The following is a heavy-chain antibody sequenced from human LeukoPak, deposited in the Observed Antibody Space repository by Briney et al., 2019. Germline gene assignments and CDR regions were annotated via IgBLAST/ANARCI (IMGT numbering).Heavy chain of an antibody. Sequence: PGGSLRLSCAASGVNFDDYAMRSVRHAPGKGLEWVSGISWNSGIGYADSVKGRFTISRDNANNSLYLQMNSLRPEDTALYYCAKDYRGWYFSYGMDVWGQGPTVTVSS. CDR2: ISWNSGI. CDR1: GVNFDDYA. J-gene: IGHJ6*02. V-gene: IGHV3-9*01. D-gene: IGHD6-19*01. CDR3: AKDYRGWYFSYGMDV.